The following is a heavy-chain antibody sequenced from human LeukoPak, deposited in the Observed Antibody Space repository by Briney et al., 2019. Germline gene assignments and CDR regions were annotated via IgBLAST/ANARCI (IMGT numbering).Heavy chain of an antibody. Sequence: GASVKVSCKVSGYTLTELSMHWVRQAPGKGLEWMGGFDPEDGEAIYAQKFQGRVTMTEDTSTDTAYMELSSLRSEDTAVYYCATGGTSWTDEFDYWGQGTLVTVSS. CDR3: ATGGTSWTDEFDY. CDR2: FDPEDGEA. CDR1: GYTLTELS. D-gene: IGHD2-2*01. J-gene: IGHJ4*02. V-gene: IGHV1-24*01.